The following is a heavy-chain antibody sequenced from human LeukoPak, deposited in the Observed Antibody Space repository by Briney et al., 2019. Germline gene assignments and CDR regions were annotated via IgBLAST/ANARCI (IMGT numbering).Heavy chain of an antibody. J-gene: IGHJ4*02. V-gene: IGHV3-21*01. D-gene: IGHD2-2*01. CDR1: GFTFSSYS. CDR3: ARAYCSSTSCLDY. Sequence: PGGSLRLSCAASGFTFSSYSMNWVRQAPGKGLEWVSSISSSSSYIYYADSVKGRFTISRDNAKNSLYLQMNSLRAEDTAVYYCARAYCSSTSCLDYWGQGTLVTVSS. CDR2: ISSSSSYI.